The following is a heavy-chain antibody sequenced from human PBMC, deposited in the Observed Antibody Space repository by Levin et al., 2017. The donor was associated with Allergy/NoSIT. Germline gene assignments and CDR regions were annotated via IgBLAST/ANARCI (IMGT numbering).Heavy chain of an antibody. CDR1: GGSISSGGYS. CDR2: IYLSGST. J-gene: IGHJ4*02. D-gene: IGHD5-18*01. V-gene: IGHV4-30-2*01. CDR3: ARVAGYSYGYYFDY. Sequence: QTLSLTCAVSGGSISSGGYSWSWIRQPPGKGLEWIGNIYLSGSTYYNPSLKSRVTISVDRSKNQFSLNLSSVTAADTAVYYCARVAGYSYGYYFDYWGQGTLVTVSS.